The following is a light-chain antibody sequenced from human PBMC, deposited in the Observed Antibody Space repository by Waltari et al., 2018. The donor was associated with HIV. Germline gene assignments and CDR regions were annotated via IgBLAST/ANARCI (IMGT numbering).Light chain of an antibody. CDR1: NSNIGRKE. V-gene: IGLV1-47*01. Sequence: QSVLTQPPSASGTPGQRVHISCSGSNSNIGRKEVYWFQHFPGTAPKLLIYRTNQRRSGVPDRFSGSKSGTSASLAISGLRSDDEADYYCAAWDDTLSSYVFGTGTTVTV. J-gene: IGLJ1*01. CDR2: RTN. CDR3: AAWDDTLSSYV.